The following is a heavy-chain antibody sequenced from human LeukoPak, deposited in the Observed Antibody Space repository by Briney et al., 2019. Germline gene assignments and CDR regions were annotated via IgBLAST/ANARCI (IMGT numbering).Heavy chain of an antibody. CDR1: GGSISSSSYY. V-gene: IGHV4-39*01. CDR2: IYYSGST. D-gene: IGHD3-10*01. CDR3: ARPLGFGSGSKVDAFDI. J-gene: IGHJ3*02. Sequence: SETLSLTCTVSGGSISSSSYYWGWIRQPPGKGLEWIGSIYYSGSTYYNPSLKSRVTISVDTSKNQFSLKLSSVTAADTAVYYCARPLGFGSGSKVDAFDIWGQGTTVTVSS.